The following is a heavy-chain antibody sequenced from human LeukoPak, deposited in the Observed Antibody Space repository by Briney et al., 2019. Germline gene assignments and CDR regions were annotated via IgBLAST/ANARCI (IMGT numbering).Heavy chain of an antibody. J-gene: IGHJ4*02. V-gene: IGHV3-21*01. CDR1: GFTFSTYS. CDR2: ISSSSSYL. D-gene: IGHD3-16*01. CDR3: ARVQWGGYYFDY. Sequence: NPGGSLRLSCAASGFTFSTYSMSWVRQAPEKGLEWVSSISSSSSYLYYADSVKGRFTFSRDNAKNSLYLQMNSLRAEDTAVYYCARVQWGGYYFDYWGQGTLVTVSS.